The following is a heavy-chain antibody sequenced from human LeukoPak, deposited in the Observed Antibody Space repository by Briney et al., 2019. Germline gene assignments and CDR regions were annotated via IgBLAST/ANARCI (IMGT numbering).Heavy chain of an antibody. V-gene: IGHV3-30*18. CDR3: AKEKLPSGYSFLTDY. CDR1: GFTFSSYG. Sequence: GGSLRLSCAASGFTFSSYGMHWVRQAPGKGLEWVAVISYDGPNRYYADSVKGRFTISRDDSKDTLHLQMSSLRAEDTAAYYCAKEKLPSGYSFLTDYWGQGTLVTVSS. J-gene: IGHJ4*02. CDR2: ISYDGPNR. D-gene: IGHD5-18*01.